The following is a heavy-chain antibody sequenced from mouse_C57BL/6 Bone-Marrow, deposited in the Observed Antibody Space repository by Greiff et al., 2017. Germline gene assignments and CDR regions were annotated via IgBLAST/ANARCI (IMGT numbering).Heavy chain of an antibody. Sequence: QVQLQQPGAELVKPGASVKMSCKASGYTFTSYWITWVKQRPGQGLEWIGDIYPGSGSTNYNEKFKSKATLTVDTSSSTAYMQLSSLTSEDSAVYYCARPYSKIPYYYAMDYWGQGTSVTVSS. D-gene: IGHD2-5*01. CDR1: GYTFTSYW. J-gene: IGHJ4*01. CDR2: IYPGSGST. CDR3: ARPYSKIPYYYAMDY. V-gene: IGHV1-55*01.